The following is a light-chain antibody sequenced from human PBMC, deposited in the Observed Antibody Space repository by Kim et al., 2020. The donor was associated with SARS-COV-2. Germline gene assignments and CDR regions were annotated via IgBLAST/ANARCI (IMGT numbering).Light chain of an antibody. Sequence: ASVGATVTITRRASQGINNFLAWFQQKPGKPPKSLIYGASGLQSGVPSKFSGSGSETDFTLTISSLQPEDFATYYCQQYKSYPPTFGQGTKVDIK. V-gene: IGKV1-16*02. CDR3: QQYKSYPPT. J-gene: IGKJ1*01. CDR1: QGINNF. CDR2: GAS.